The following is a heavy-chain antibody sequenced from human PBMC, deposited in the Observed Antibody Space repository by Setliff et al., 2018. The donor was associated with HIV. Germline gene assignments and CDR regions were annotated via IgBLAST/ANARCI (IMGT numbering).Heavy chain of an antibody. Sequence: SVKVSCKASGGTFSSYPISWVRQAPGQGLEWMGGIIPIFGTTHYAQKFQGRVTVTADESTSTAYMQLSSLRSDDTDVYYCARGIGISSSWDSLGWYNWFDPWGQGTLVTVSS. CDR3: ARGIGISSSWDSLGWYNWFDP. CDR1: GGTFSSYP. CDR2: IIPIFGTT. D-gene: IGHD6-13*01. V-gene: IGHV1-69*13. J-gene: IGHJ5*02.